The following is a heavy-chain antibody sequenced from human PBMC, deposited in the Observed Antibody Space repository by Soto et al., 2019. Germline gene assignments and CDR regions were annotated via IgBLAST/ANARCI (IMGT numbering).Heavy chain of an antibody. D-gene: IGHD2-2*01. Sequence: SETLSLTCTVSGGSISSGGSYWGWIRQPPGKGLEWIGYIYYSGNTYFNPSLKSRVTLSVDTSKNQFSLNLGSVTAADTAVYYCVRYCGTTKCPFDYWGQGTLVTVSS. V-gene: IGHV4-30-4*01. CDR3: VRYCGTTKCPFDY. J-gene: IGHJ4*02. CDR2: IYYSGNT. CDR1: GGSISSGGSY.